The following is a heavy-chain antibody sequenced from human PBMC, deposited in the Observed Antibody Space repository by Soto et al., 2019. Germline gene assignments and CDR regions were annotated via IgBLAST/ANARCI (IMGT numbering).Heavy chain of an antibody. CDR3: ARASVCGGDCYYD. Sequence: SETLSLTCAVYGGSFSGYYWSWIRQPPGKGLEWIGEINHSGSTNYNPSLKSRVTISVDTSKNQFSLKLSSVTAADTAVYYCARASVCGGDCYYDWGQGTLVTVSS. CDR2: INHSGST. V-gene: IGHV4-34*01. CDR1: GGSFSGYY. J-gene: IGHJ4*02. D-gene: IGHD2-21*02.